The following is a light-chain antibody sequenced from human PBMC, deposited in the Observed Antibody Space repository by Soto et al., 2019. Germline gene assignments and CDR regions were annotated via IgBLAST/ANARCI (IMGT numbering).Light chain of an antibody. CDR1: QGIRSD. CDR3: LQDYNYPRT. Sequence: AIQMSQSPSSLSASIGDRVTITCRASQGIRSDLGWYQQKPGEAPKLLIYAASNLQSGVPSRFSGSGSGTDFTLTISSLQPEDFATYYCLQDYNYPRTFAQGTKVDIK. CDR2: AAS. J-gene: IGKJ1*01. V-gene: IGKV1-6*01.